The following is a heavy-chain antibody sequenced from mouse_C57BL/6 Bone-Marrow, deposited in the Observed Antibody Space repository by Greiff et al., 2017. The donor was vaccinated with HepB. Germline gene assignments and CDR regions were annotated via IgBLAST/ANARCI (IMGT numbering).Heavy chain of an antibody. D-gene: IGHD6-1*01. V-gene: IGHV1-26*01. Sequence: EVQLQQSGPELVKPGASVKISCKASGYTFTDYYMNWVKQSHGKSLEWIGDINPNNGGTSYNQKFKGKGTLTVDKSSSTAYMELRSLTSEDSTVYYCAYLQPYYFDYWGQGTTLTVSS. CDR2: INPNNGGT. CDR3: AYLQPYYFDY. J-gene: IGHJ2*01. CDR1: GYTFTDYY.